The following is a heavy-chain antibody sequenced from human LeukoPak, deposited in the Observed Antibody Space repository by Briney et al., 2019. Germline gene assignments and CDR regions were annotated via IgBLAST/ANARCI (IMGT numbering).Heavy chain of an antibody. CDR1: GFTFSTYL. CDR2: IKQDGSEK. Sequence: GGSLRLSCAASGFTFSTYLMSWVRQAPGKGLEWVANIKQDGSEKYYVDSVKGRFTISRDNAKNSLYLQMNSLRAVDTAVYYCAREGYDFWSGYSFYFDYWGQGTLVTVSS. V-gene: IGHV3-7*01. J-gene: IGHJ4*02. CDR3: AREGYDFWSGYSFYFDY. D-gene: IGHD3-3*01.